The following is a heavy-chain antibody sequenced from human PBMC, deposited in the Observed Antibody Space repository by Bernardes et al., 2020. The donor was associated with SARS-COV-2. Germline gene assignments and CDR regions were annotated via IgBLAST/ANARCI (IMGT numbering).Heavy chain of an antibody. V-gene: IGHV3-30-3*01. J-gene: IGHJ6*02. CDR1: GFTFSSYA. D-gene: IGHD3-9*01. CDR2: ISYDGSNK. CDR3: AKDLQIVDILTGYLWVPEYYYYYGMDV. Sequence: GGSLRLSCAASGFTFSSYAMHWVRQAPGKGLEWVAVISYDGSNKYYADSVKGRFTISRDNSKNTLYLQMNSLRAEDTAVYYCAKDLQIVDILTGYLWVPEYYYYYGMDVWGQGTTVTVSS.